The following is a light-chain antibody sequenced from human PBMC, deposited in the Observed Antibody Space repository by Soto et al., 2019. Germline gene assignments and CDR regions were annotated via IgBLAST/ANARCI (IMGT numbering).Light chain of an antibody. CDR3: QHNNSYSVA. CDR2: KAS. V-gene: IGKV1-5*03. J-gene: IGKJ1*01. CDR1: QTISSW. Sequence: DIQMTQSPSTLSGSVGDRVTITCRASQTISSWLAWYQQKPGKAPKLLNYKASTLKSGVPSRFSGSGSGTEFTLTISRLQPDDFATYYCQHNNSYSVAFGPGTKVDLK.